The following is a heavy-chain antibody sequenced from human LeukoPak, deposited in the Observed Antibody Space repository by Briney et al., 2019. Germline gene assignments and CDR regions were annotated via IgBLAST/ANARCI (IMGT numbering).Heavy chain of an antibody. V-gene: IGHV3-11*04. CDR2: ISSSGSTI. CDR3: ARDRSTGSGMVWFGEVVHYYYYYYMDV. D-gene: IGHD3-10*01. CDR1: GFTFSDYY. Sequence: GGSLRLSCAASGFTFSDYYMSWIRQAPGKGLEWVSYISSSGSTIYYADSVKGRFTISRDNAKNSLYLQMNSLRAEDTAVYYCARDRSTGSGMVWFGEVVHYYYYYYMDVWGKGTTVTVSS. J-gene: IGHJ6*03.